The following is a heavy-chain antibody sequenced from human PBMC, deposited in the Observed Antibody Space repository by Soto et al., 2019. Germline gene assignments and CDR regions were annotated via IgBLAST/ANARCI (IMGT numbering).Heavy chain of an antibody. CDR2: ISGSGGST. V-gene: IGHV3-23*01. CDR3: AKAQSTLPIISIVTIFGVVSGPFDP. Sequence: VGCLRLSCAASGFTFSSYAMSWVRQAPGKGLEWVSAISGSGGSTYYADSVKGRFTISRDNSKNTLYLQMNSLRAEDTAVYYCAKAQSTLPIISIVTIFGVVSGPFDPWGQGTLVPVSS. D-gene: IGHD3-3*01. J-gene: IGHJ5*02. CDR1: GFTFSSYA.